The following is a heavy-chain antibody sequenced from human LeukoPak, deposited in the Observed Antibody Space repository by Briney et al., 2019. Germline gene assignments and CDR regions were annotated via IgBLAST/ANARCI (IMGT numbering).Heavy chain of an antibody. CDR3: AKGIKWAQAEYHFDY. CDR1: GFTFSSYA. J-gene: IGHJ4*02. V-gene: IGHV3-23*01. D-gene: IGHD1-26*01. CDR2: ISGSGGST. Sequence: PGGSLRLSCAASGFTFSSYAMSWVRQAPGKGLERVSAISGSGGSTYYADSVKGRFTISRDNSKNTLYLQMNSLRAKDTAVYYCAKGIKWAQAEYHFDYWGQGTLVTVSS.